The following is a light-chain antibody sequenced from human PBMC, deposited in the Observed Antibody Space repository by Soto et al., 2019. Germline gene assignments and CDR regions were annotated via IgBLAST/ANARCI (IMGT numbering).Light chain of an antibody. J-gene: IGLJ1*01. Sequence: QAVMTREASLTVPPGGTVTLTCASNAGAVTSGSYPNWFQQKPAQAPRSLIYSTSNMHSWTPARFSGYLLGGKAALTLSGVQPEDEADYYCLLFYGGVYVFGTGTKVTVL. CDR3: LLFYGGVYV. V-gene: IGLV7-43*01. CDR2: STS. CDR1: AGAVTSGSY.